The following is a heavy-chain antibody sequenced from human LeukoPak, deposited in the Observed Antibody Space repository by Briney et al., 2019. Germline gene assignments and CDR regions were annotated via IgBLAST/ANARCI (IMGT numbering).Heavy chain of an antibody. CDR2: ISGSGGST. J-gene: IGHJ4*02. CDR3: AKGYSSSWYYFDY. CDR1: GFTFSNAW. Sequence: PGGSLRLSCAASGFTFSNAWMSWVRQAPGKGLEWVSAISGSGGSTYYADSVKGRFTISRDNSKNTLYLQMNSLRAEDTAVYYCAKGYSSSWYYFDYWGQGTLVTVSS. V-gene: IGHV3-23*01. D-gene: IGHD6-13*01.